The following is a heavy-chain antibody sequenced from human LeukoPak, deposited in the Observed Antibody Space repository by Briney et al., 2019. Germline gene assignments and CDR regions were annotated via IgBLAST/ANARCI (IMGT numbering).Heavy chain of an antibody. V-gene: IGHV4-30-2*01. J-gene: IGHJ4*02. CDR3: ARGVSHYLELERGFDY. D-gene: IGHD1-1*01. CDR2: IYHSGST. Sequence: PSQTLSLTCTVSGGSISSGGYYWSWIRQPPGKGLEWIGYIYHSGSTYYNPSLKSRVTISVDTSKNQFSLKLSSVTAADTAVYYCARGVSHYLELERGFDYWGQGTLVTVSS. CDR1: GGSISSGGYY.